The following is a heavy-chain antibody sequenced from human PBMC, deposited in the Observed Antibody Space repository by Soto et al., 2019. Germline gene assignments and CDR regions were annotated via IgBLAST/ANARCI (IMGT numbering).Heavy chain of an antibody. CDR2: IWSDGNNK. V-gene: IGHV3-33*01. CDR3: ARDGVGATTYFGFLDY. Sequence: PGGSLRLSCTASGFNFNDYGMQWVRQVPGKGLEWVATIWSDGNNKYYADSVKGRFTISRDNSKNTQYLQMSSLRAEDTAVYYCARDGVGATTYFGFLDYWSQGTLVTVSS. D-gene: IGHD1-26*01. CDR1: GFNFNDYG. J-gene: IGHJ4*02.